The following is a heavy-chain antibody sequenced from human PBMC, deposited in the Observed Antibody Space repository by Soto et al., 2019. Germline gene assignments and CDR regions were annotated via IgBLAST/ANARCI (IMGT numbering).Heavy chain of an antibody. CDR2: INHSGST. V-gene: IGHV4-34*01. CDR3: ARGLRDVEMATSHYYYYGMDV. D-gene: IGHD5-12*01. CDR1: GGSFSGYY. Sequence: SETLSLTCAVYGGSFSGYYWSWIRQPPGKGLEWIGEINHSGSTNYNPSLKSRVTISVDTSTNQFSLKLSSVTAADTAVYYCARGLRDVEMATSHYYYYGMDVWGQGTTVTVSS. J-gene: IGHJ6*02.